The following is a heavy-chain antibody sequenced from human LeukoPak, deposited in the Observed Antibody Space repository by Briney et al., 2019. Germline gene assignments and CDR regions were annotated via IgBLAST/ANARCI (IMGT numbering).Heavy chain of an antibody. CDR3: AELGITMIGGV. Sequence: GGSLRLSCAASGFTFSSYEMNWVRQAPGKGLEGVSYISSSGSTIYYADSVKGRFTISTDNAKNSLYLQMNSLRAEDTAVYYCAELGITMIGGVWGKGTTVTISS. J-gene: IGHJ6*04. V-gene: IGHV3-48*03. D-gene: IGHD3-10*02. CDR2: ISSSGSTI. CDR1: GFTFSSYE.